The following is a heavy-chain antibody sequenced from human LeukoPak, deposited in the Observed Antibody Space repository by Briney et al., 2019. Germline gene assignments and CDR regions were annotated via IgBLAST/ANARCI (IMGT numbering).Heavy chain of an antibody. J-gene: IGHJ4*02. CDR1: GYTFTSYD. V-gene: IGHV1-8*01. CDR2: MNPNSGNT. Sequence: ASVKVSCKASGYTFTSYDINWVRQATGQGLEWMGWMNPNSGNTGYARKFQGRVTMTRSTSISTAYMELSSLRSEDTAVYYCARRRAKGYCSGGSCYRFAFNDYWGQGTLVTVSS. D-gene: IGHD2-15*01. CDR3: ARRRAKGYCSGGSCYRFAFNDY.